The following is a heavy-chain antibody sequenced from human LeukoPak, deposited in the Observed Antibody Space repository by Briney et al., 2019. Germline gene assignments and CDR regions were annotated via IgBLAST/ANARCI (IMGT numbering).Heavy chain of an antibody. Sequence: PSETLSLTCAVYGGSFSGYYWSWIRQPPGKGLEWIGEINHSGSTNYNPSLKSRVTISVDTSKNQFSLKLSSVTAADTAVYYCARETNEGFDPWGQGTLVTVSS. CDR2: INHSGST. V-gene: IGHV4-34*01. D-gene: IGHD2-8*01. CDR1: GGSFSGYY. J-gene: IGHJ5*02. CDR3: ARETNEGFDP.